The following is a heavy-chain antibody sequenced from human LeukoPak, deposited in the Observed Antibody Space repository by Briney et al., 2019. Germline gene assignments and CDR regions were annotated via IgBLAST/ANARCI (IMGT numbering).Heavy chain of an antibody. CDR2: IYYSGST. D-gene: IGHD3-22*01. V-gene: IGHV4-59*01. CDR3: ARANSRYYDDYQGVYFDY. J-gene: IGHJ4*02. CDR1: GGSISSYY. Sequence: SETLSLTCTVSGGSISSYYWSWIRQPPGKGLEWIGYIYYSGSTNYNPSLKSRVTISVDTSKNQFSLKLSSVTAADTAVYYCARANSRYYDDYQGVYFDYWGQGTLVTVSS.